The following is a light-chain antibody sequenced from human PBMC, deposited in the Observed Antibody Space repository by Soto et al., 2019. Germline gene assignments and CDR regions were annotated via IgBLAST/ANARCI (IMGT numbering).Light chain of an antibody. V-gene: IGKV3-15*01. CDR2: GAS. CDR3: QQSNNWPYT. Sequence: EIVMTQSPATLSVSPGERVTLSCRASQSVSDNLAWYQQKPGQAPRLLIYGASTRATTIPARFSGSGSGTEFTLPNRSLQSEDFAVYYCQQSNNWPYTFGQGTKLDIK. CDR1: QSVSDN. J-gene: IGKJ2*01.